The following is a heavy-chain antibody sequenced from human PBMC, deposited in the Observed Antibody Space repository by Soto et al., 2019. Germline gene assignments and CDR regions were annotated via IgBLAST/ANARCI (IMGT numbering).Heavy chain of an antibody. CDR3: AKDKEGYGSGYGYYGMDV. Sequence: GGSLRLSCAASGFTFSSYGMHWVRQAPGKGLEWVAVISYDGSNKYYADSVKGRLTISRDNSKNTLYLQMNSLRAEDTAVYYCAKDKEGYGSGYGYYGMDVWGQGTTVTVSS. D-gene: IGHD3-10*01. J-gene: IGHJ6*02. CDR2: ISYDGSNK. V-gene: IGHV3-30*18. CDR1: GFTFSSYG.